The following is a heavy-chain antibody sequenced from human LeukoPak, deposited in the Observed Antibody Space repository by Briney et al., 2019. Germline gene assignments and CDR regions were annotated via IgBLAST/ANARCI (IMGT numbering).Heavy chain of an antibody. Sequence: PGGSLRLSCAASGFTFSSHWMHWVRQAPEKGLMGVAHINADGSGTYYAASVKGRFTISRDNAQSTLYLQMHSLTAEDMAVYYCVRGALRDCSYTSCTRGNWFDPWGQGTLVTVSS. CDR3: VRGALRDCSYTSCTRGNWFDP. V-gene: IGHV3-74*01. CDR1: GFTFSSHW. J-gene: IGHJ5*02. CDR2: INADGSGT. D-gene: IGHD2-2*01.